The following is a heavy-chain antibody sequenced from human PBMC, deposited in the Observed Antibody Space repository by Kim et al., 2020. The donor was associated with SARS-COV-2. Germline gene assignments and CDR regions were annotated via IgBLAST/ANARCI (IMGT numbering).Heavy chain of an antibody. CDR2: ISYDGRNE. D-gene: IGHD3-16*01. J-gene: IGHJ4*02. V-gene: IGHV3-30*04. Sequence: GGSLRLSCAGSGFTFRTYAMHWVRQAPGKGLEWVAVISYDGRNENYADSVKGRFTISRDNSKNTLYLQMNSLRGEDTAMYHCARDRFGSVVRGIDYWGQGTLVTVSS. CDR3: ARDRFGSVVRGIDY. CDR1: GFTFRTYA.